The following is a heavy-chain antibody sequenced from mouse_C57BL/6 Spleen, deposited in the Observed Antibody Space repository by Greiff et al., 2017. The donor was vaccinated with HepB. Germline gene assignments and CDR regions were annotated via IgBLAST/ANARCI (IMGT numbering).Heavy chain of an antibody. D-gene: IGHD3-2*02. J-gene: IGHJ2*01. V-gene: IGHV1-82*01. CDR3: ARLDSSGYVDY. Sequence: QVQLQQSGPELVKPGASVKISCKASGYAFSSSWMNWVKQRPGKGLEWIGRIYPGDGDTNYNGKFKGKATLTADKSSSTAYMQLSSLTSEDSAVYFCARLDSSGYVDYWGQGTILTVSS. CDR2: IYPGDGDT. CDR1: GYAFSSSW.